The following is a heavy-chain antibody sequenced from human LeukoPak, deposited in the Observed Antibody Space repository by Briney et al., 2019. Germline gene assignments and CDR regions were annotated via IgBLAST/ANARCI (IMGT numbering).Heavy chain of an antibody. V-gene: IGHV3-15*01. CDR2: IKSKTDGGTT. Sequence: GGSLRLSCAASGFTFSNAWMSWVRQAPGKGLEWVGRIKSKTDGGTTDYAAPVKGRFTISRDDSKNTLYLQMNSLKTEDTAVYYCTTSTDFPPEYYYDSSGYPRASFLDAFDIWGQGTMVTVSS. J-gene: IGHJ3*02. CDR1: GFTFSNAW. CDR3: TTSTDFPPEYYYDSSGYPRASFLDAFDI. D-gene: IGHD3-22*01.